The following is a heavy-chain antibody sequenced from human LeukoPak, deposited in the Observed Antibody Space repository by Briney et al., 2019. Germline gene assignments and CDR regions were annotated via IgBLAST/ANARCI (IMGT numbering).Heavy chain of an antibody. D-gene: IGHD6-6*01. Sequence: PSETLSLNCTVSGGSINNYYWSWIRQPPGKGLEWIGYIHYGGGTNYNPSLKSRLTISLDTPENQFSLKLSSVTAADTAVYYCARGAVRQLVSRAYCYYMGVWGKGTTVTVSS. J-gene: IGHJ6*03. CDR1: GGSINNYY. CDR2: IHYGGGT. V-gene: IGHV4-59*01. CDR3: ARGAVRQLVSRAYCYYMGV.